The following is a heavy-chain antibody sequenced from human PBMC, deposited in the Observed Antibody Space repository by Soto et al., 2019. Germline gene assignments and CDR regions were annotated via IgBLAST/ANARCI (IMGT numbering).Heavy chain of an antibody. D-gene: IGHD1-26*01. V-gene: IGHV1-69*02. CDR1: GGTFSSYT. J-gene: IGHJ4*02. CDR3: ARGWGSVGPFYFDY. CDR2: IIPILGIA. Sequence: QVQLVQSGAEVKKPGSSVKVSCKASGGTFSSYTISWVRQAPGQGIEWMGRIIPILGIANYGQKFQGRVTIARDKSTRTTYKELVSLRSEDTGVYYCARGWGSVGPFYFDYWGQGTLVTVSS.